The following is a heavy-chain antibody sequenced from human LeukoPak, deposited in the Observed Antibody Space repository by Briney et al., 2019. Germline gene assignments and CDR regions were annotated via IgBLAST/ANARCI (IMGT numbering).Heavy chain of an antibody. CDR1: DFTFSNNA. Sequence: PAGSLSLSCASSDFTFSNNAMSWIRQAPGKWIKRVSSISGSGSSTYYADSVKGRFTISRDNSKNTLYLQINSLRAEDTAVYYCAKVSCGDSWFDYWGQGTLVTVSS. CDR2: ISGSGSST. CDR3: AKVSCGDSWFDY. D-gene: IGHD4-17*01. V-gene: IGHV3-23*01. J-gene: IGHJ4*02.